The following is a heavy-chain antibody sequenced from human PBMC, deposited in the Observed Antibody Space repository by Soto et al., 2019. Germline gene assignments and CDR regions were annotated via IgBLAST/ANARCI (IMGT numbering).Heavy chain of an antibody. CDR3: ARGGAAAGHFDY. Sequence: SETLSLTCTVSGGSVSSGSYYWSWIRQPPGKGLEWIGYIYYSGSTNYNPSLKSRVTISVDTSKNQFSLKLSSVTAADTAVYYCARGGAAAGHFDYWGQGTLVTVSS. D-gene: IGHD6-13*01. V-gene: IGHV4-61*01. CDR1: GGSVSSGSYY. CDR2: IYYSGST. J-gene: IGHJ4*02.